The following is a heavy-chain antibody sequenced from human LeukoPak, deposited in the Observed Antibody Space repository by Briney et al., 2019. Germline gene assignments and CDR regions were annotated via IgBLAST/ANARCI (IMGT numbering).Heavy chain of an antibody. J-gene: IGHJ3*02. CDR1: GDSVSSNSAA. V-gene: IGHV6-1*01. CDR2: TYYRSKWYN. D-gene: IGHD2-15*01. CDR3: ARGGAGGRSFDI. Sequence: SQTLPLTCASSGDSVSSNSAAWNCIRQSPSRGLEWLGRTYYRSKWYNDYAVSVKSRLTINPDTSKNQFSLQLNSVTPEDTAVYYCARGGAGGRSFDIWGQGAMVTVSS.